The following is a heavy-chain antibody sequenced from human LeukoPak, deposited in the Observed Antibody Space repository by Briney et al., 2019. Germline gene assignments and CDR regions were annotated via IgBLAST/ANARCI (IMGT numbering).Heavy chain of an antibody. V-gene: IGHV3-21*01. CDR2: ISGSSSYI. D-gene: IGHD2-15*01. J-gene: IGHJ3*02. Sequence: PGGSLRLSCAASGFTFSSYSMNWVRQAPGKGLEWVSSISGSSSYIYYADSVKGRFTISRDNAKNSLYLQMNSLRAEDTAVYYCARALGYCSGGSCYYAFDIWGQGTMVTVSS. CDR1: GFTFSSYS. CDR3: ARALGYCSGGSCYYAFDI.